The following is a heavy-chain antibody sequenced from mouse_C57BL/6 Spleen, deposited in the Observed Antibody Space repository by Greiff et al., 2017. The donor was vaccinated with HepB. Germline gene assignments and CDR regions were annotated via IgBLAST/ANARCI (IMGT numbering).Heavy chain of an antibody. V-gene: IGHV1-18*01. CDR3: ARGDYDAALYWYFDV. D-gene: IGHD2-4*01. J-gene: IGHJ1*03. CDR1: GYTFTDYN. Sequence: EVQLVESGPELVKPGASVKIPCKASGYTFTDYNMDWVKQSHGKSLEWIGDINPNNGGTIYNQKFKGKATLTVDKSSSTAYMELRSLTSEDTAVYYCARGDYDAALYWYFDVWGTGTTVTVSS. CDR2: INPNNGGT.